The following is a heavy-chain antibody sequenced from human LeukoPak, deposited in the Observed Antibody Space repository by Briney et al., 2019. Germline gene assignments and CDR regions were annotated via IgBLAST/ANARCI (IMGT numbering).Heavy chain of an antibody. Sequence: GGSLRLSCAASGFTFSSYAMHWVRQAPGKGLEWVAVISYDGSNKYYADSVKGRFTISRDNSKNTLYLQMNSLRAEDTAVYYCARSLAVTRGAFDYWGQGTLVTVSS. CDR1: GFTFSSYA. D-gene: IGHD4-17*01. CDR3: ARSLAVTRGAFDY. J-gene: IGHJ4*02. V-gene: IGHV3-30-3*01. CDR2: ISYDGSNK.